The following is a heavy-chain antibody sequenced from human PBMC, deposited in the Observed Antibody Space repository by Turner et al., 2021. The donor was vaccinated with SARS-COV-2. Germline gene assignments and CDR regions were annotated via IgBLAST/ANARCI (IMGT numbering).Heavy chain of an antibody. J-gene: IGHJ6*03. D-gene: IGHD3-3*01. Sequence: QVQLQESGPGLVKPSQTLSLTCTVSGGSISSGSYYWSWIRQPAGKGLEWIGGIYTSGSPNYNPSLKSRVTISVDTSKNQFSLKLSSVTAADTAVYYCARDQGFLLEWEISYYYYMDVWGKGTTVTVSS. CDR1: GGSISSGSYY. CDR3: ARDQGFLLEWEISYYYYMDV. V-gene: IGHV4-61*02. CDR2: IYTSGSP.